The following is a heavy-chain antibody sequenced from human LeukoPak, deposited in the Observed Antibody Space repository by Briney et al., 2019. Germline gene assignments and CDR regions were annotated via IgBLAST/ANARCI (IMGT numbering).Heavy chain of an antibody. CDR2: ARSKASNYAT. Sequence: GSARSKASNYATAYDASVKGRFTISRDDSKNTAYLQMNSLRAEDTAVYHCVAYYDILTGYKYWGQGTLVTVSS. V-gene: IGHV3-73*01. J-gene: IGHJ4*02. CDR3: VAYYDILTGYKY. D-gene: IGHD3-9*01.